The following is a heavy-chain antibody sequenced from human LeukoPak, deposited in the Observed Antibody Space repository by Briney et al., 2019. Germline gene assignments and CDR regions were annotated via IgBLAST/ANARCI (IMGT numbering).Heavy chain of an antibody. J-gene: IGHJ3*02. V-gene: IGHV4-39*01. D-gene: IGHD2/OR15-2a*01. CDR3: ARHFSTDAFDI. Sequence: SETLSLSCTVSGDYIRRSSYYWGWIRQPPGKGLEWIGSIFHSGSTYYNLSLKSRVTISVDTSKNQFSLNLNSVTAADTAVYFCARHFSTDAFDIWGQGTMVTVSS. CDR1: GDYIRRSSYY. CDR2: IFHSGST.